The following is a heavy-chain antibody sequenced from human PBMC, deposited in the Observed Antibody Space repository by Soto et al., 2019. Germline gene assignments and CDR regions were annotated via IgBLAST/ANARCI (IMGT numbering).Heavy chain of an antibody. J-gene: IGHJ6*02. CDR1: GDTFSSYA. Sequence: QVQLVQSGAEVKKPGSSVKVSCKASGDTFSSYAISWVRQAPGQGLEWMGGIIPIFGTANYAQKFQGRVTITADKSTSTAYMELSSLRSEDTAVYYCAREPYYDFWSPSVNELFGMDVWGQGTTVTVSS. D-gene: IGHD3-3*01. CDR2: IIPIFGTA. CDR3: AREPYYDFWSPSVNELFGMDV. V-gene: IGHV1-69*06.